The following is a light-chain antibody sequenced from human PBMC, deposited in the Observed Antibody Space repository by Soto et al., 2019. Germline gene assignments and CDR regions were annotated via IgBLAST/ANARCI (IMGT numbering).Light chain of an antibody. CDR1: QTVSSN. CDR3: QQYNNWPRT. J-gene: IGKJ1*01. Sequence: EFVLTQSPGTLSLSPGERATLSCRASQTVSSNLAWYQQKPGQAPRLLIYGASTRATGIPARFSGSGSGTEFTLTISSLQSEDFAVYYCQQYNNWPRTFGQGTKV. CDR2: GAS. V-gene: IGKV3-15*01.